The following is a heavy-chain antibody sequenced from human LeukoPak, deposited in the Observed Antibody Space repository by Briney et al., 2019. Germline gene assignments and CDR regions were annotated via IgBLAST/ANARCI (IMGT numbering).Heavy chain of an antibody. CDR2: ISTNCGTA. D-gene: IGHD3-3*01. CDR3: ARGGTIFVVVRCFDH. J-gene: IGHJ5*02. V-gene: IGHV3-23*01. Sequence: ISTNCGTAYSADSVTGRFTISISNSNNTFSLQMHSLTPEATAVYYCARGGTIFVVVRCFDHWGQGTLVSVSS.